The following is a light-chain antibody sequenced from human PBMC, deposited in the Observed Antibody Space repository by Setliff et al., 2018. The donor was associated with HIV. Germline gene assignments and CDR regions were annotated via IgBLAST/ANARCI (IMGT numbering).Light chain of an antibody. CDR2: DVS. Sequence: QSVLSQPASVSGSPGQSITISCTGTPSDVGGFTLVSWYQKYPDRVPKLIIYDVSKRPSRVSDRFSGSKSANTASLTISGLQAEDEADYFCFSYTKTDTFVFGTGTKVTVL. V-gene: IGLV2-23*02. CDR1: PSDVGGFTL. J-gene: IGLJ1*01. CDR3: FSYTKTDTFV.